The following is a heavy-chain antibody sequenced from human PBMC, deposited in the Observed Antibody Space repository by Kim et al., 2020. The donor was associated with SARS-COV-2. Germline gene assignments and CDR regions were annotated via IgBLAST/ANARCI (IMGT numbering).Heavy chain of an antibody. CDR2: MNPNSGNT. CDR1: GYTFTSYD. J-gene: IGHJ6*02. D-gene: IGHD3-9*01. V-gene: IGHV1-8*01. CDR3: ARGPRPRVLRYFDWYQNYGMDV. Sequence: ASVKVSCKASGYTFTSYDINWVRQATGQGLEWMGWMNPNSGNTGYAQKFQGRVTMTRNTSISTAYMELSSLRSEDTAVYYCARGPRPRVLRYFDWYQNYGMDVWGQGTTVTVSS.